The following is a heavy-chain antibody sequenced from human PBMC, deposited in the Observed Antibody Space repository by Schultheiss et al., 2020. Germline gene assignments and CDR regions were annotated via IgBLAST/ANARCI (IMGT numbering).Heavy chain of an antibody. CDR3: ARGYCIGGSCYSADWFAP. J-gene: IGHJ5*01. CDR1: GGSISSGDYY. D-gene: IGHD2-15*01. Sequence: SETLSLTCSVSGGSISSGDYYWSWIRQPPGKGLEWIGYIYYSGSTNYNPSLKSRVTISVDTSKNQFSLKLTSVTAADTAVYYCARGYCIGGSCYSADWFAPWGQGTLVTVSS. CDR2: IYYSGST. V-gene: IGHV4-30-4*01.